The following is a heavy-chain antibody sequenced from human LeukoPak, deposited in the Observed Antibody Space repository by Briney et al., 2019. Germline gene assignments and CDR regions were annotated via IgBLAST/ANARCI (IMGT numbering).Heavy chain of an antibody. CDR3: AGGPGAFDI. J-gene: IGHJ3*02. D-gene: IGHD3-16*01. CDR2: IYYSGST. CDR1: GGSISYYY. Sequence: SETLSLTCTVSGGSISYYYWSWIRQPPGKGLEWIGYIYYSGSTNYNPSLKSRVTISVDTSKNQFSLKLSSVTAADTAVYYCAGGPGAFDIWGQGTMVTVSS. V-gene: IGHV4-59*12.